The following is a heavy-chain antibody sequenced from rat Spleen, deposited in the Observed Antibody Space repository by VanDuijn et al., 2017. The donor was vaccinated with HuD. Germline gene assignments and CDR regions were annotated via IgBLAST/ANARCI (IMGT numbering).Heavy chain of an antibody. Sequence: EVQLQESGPGLVKPSQSLSLTCSVTDYSITSNYWDWIRKFPGNKMEWIGHISYSGSTNYNPSLKSRISITRDTSKNQFFLQVNSVTTEDTATYYCARGGLGAPFAYWGQGALVTVSS. CDR2: ISYSGST. J-gene: IGHJ3*01. CDR1: DYSITSNY. V-gene: IGHV3-1*01. CDR3: ARGGLGAPFAY. D-gene: IGHD5-1*01.